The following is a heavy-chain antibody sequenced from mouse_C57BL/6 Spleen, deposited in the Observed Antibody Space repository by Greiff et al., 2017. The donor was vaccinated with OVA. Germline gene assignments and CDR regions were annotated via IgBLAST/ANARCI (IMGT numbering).Heavy chain of an antibody. J-gene: IGHJ4*01. D-gene: IGHD2-4*01. CDR2: ILPGSGST. CDR3: ALLSYDYDGDAMDY. Sequence: VQLQQSGAELMKPGASVKLSCKATGYTFTGYWIEWVKQRPGHGLEWIGEILPGSGSTNYNEKFKGKATFTAHTSSNTAYMQLSSLTTEDSAIYYCALLSYDYDGDAMDYWGQGTSVTVSS. CDR1: GYTFTGYW. V-gene: IGHV1-9*01.